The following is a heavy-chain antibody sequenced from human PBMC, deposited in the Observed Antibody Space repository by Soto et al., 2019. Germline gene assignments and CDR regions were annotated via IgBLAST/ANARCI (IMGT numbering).Heavy chain of an antibody. D-gene: IGHD1-26*01. CDR1: GGTFSSYA. CDR3: AMAYSGRPDYYYYGMDV. J-gene: IGHJ6*02. Sequence: ASVKVSCKASGGTFSSYAISWVRQAPGQGLEWMGGIIPIFGTANYAQKFQGRVTITADESTSTAYMELSSLRSEDTAVYFCAMAYSGRPDYYYYGMDVWGQGTTVTVSS. V-gene: IGHV1-69*13. CDR2: IIPIFGTA.